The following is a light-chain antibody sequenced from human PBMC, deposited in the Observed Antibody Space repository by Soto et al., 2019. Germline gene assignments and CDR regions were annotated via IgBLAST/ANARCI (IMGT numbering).Light chain of an antibody. CDR2: LGS. V-gene: IGKV2-28*01. J-gene: IGKJ1*01. CDR3: MQALQPPPT. Sequence: DIVLTQSPLSLSVTPGEPASISCRSSQSLLLSNGYNYLDWYLQKPGQSPLLLISLGSNRASGVHDRFSGSGSGTDFTLKISRVEAEDVGVYYCMQALQPPPTFAQGTKVEIK. CDR1: QSLLLSNGYNY.